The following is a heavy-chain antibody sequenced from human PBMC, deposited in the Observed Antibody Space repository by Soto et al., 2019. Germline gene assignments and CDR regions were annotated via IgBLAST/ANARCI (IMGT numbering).Heavy chain of an antibody. CDR3: ARKSSTSDY. Sequence: PSETLSLACTVSVGSISNYYWSWIRQPPGKGLEWIGYIFHSGNTNYNPSLKSRVTISVDTSKNRFSLKLSSVTAADTAVYYCARKSSTSDYWGQGTLVTVSS. CDR1: VGSISNYY. CDR2: IFHSGNT. V-gene: IGHV4-59*01. J-gene: IGHJ4*02. D-gene: IGHD2-2*01.